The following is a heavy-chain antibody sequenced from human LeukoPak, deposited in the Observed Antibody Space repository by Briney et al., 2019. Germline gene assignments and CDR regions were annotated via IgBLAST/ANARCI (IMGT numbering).Heavy chain of an antibody. CDR2: ISWNSGSI. CDR1: GFTFDDYA. D-gene: IGHD3-10*01. V-gene: IGHV3-9*01. CDR3: AKDYSYGSGTSDAFDI. Sequence: GGSLRLSCAASGFTFDDYAMHWVRQAPGKGLEWVSGISWNSGSIGYADSVKGRFTISRDNAKNSLYQQMNSLRAEDTALYYCAKDYSYGSGTSDAFDIWGQGTMVTVSS. J-gene: IGHJ3*02.